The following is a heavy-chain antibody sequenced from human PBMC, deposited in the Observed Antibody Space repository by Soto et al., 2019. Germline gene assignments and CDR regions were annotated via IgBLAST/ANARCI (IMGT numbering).Heavy chain of an antibody. CDR2: VYFSGST. CDR3: ARIPVDTYMIYWSDP. CDR1: GDSVSSGDYY. J-gene: IGHJ5*02. D-gene: IGHD3-16*01. Sequence: PSETLSLTCNVSGDSVSSGDYYWSWIRQPPGKGLEWIGHVYFSGSTNYIPSLKSRLTMSVDTAKNQFSLKLNSVTAADTAVYYCARIPVDTYMIYWSDPWGQGTKVTVSS. V-gene: IGHV4-61*08.